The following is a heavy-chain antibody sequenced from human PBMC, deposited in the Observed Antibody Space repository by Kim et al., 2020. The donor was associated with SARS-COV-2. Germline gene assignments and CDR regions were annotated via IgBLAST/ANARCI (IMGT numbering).Heavy chain of an antibody. CDR1: GFTFSSYS. Sequence: GGSLRLSCAASGFTFSSYSMNWVRQAPGKGLEWVSSISSSSSYIYYADSVKGRFTISRDNAKNSLYLQMNSLRAEDTAVYYCARVPSRGYSFGVGYPGYYYGMDVWGQGTTVTVSS. J-gene: IGHJ6*02. D-gene: IGHD5-18*01. V-gene: IGHV3-21*01. CDR3: ARVPSRGYSFGVGYPGYYYGMDV. CDR2: ISSSSSYI.